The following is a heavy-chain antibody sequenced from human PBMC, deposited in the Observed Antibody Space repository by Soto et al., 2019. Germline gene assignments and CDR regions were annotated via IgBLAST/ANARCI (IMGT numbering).Heavy chain of an antibody. V-gene: IGHV1-69*02. Sequence: QVQLVQSGAEVKKPGSSVKVSCKASGGTFSSYTISWVRQAPGQGLEWMGRIIPILGIANYAQKFQGRVTITADKSTSTAYMELSSLRSEYTAVYYCARGPNFGPRGYYYYGMDVWGQGTTVTVSS. CDR3: ARGPNFGPRGYYYYGMDV. J-gene: IGHJ6*02. D-gene: IGHD3-16*01. CDR2: IIPILGIA. CDR1: GGTFSSYT.